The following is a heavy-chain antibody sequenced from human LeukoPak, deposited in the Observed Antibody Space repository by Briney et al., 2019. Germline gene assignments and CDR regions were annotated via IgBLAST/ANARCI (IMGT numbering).Heavy chain of an antibody. Sequence: GGSLRLSYEASGFTFRTSSMNWVRQAPGKGLEWVSSVNDNSAYKYYADSARGRFTISRDNAKNLVYLQMNSLRADDTGVYYCGRQAASSSSWIFDYWGQGTLVTVSS. V-gene: IGHV3-21*01. D-gene: IGHD6-13*01. CDR3: GRQAASSSSWIFDY. CDR1: GFTFRTSS. CDR2: VNDNSAYK. J-gene: IGHJ4*02.